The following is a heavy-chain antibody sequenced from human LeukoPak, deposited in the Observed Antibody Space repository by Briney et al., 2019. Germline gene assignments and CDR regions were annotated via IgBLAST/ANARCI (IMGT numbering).Heavy chain of an antibody. V-gene: IGHV1-18*01. CDR2: ISAYNGNT. D-gene: IGHD2-8*01. CDR3: ARDPTYAMVYYGMDV. J-gene: IGHJ6*02. CDR1: GYTFTSYG. Sequence: VAPVKVSCKASGYTFTSYGISWVRQAPGQGLEWMGWISAYNGNTNYAQKLQGRVTMTTDTSTSTAYMELRSLRSDDTAVYYCARDPTYAMVYYGMDVWGQGTTVTVSS.